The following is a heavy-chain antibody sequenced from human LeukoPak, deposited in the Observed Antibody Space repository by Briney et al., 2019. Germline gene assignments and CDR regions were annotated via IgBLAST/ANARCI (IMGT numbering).Heavy chain of an antibody. J-gene: IGHJ4*02. CDR2: ISGSAGST. CDR3: AQHSGGWGC. CDR1: GFTFSNYA. Sequence: GGSPRLSCAASGFTFSNYAMTWVRQAPGKGLEWVSTISGSAGSTYYADSVKGRFTISRDNSKNTLYLQMNSLRAEDTAVYYCAQHSGGWGCWGQGTLVTVSS. V-gene: IGHV3-23*01. D-gene: IGHD2-15*01.